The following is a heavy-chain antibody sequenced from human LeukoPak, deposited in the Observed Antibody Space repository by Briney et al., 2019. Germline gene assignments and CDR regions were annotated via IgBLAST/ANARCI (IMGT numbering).Heavy chain of an antibody. D-gene: IGHD6-25*01. Sequence: GGSLRLSCAASGFTLTTYEMNWVRQAPGKGLEWVSYISSSGRSMYYADSVRGRFTISRDKAKNSLYLQMNSLRAEDTAVYYCARDPEVPAREDRGMVVWGQGTTVTVSS. CDR1: GFTLTTYE. J-gene: IGHJ6*02. CDR3: ARDPEVPAREDRGMVV. CDR2: ISSSGRSM. V-gene: IGHV3-48*03.